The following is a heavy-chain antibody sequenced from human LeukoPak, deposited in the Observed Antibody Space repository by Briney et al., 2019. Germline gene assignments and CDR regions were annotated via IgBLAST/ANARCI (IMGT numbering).Heavy chain of an antibody. V-gene: IGHV3-48*02. Sequence: GGSLRLSCAASGFTFSSFTMNWARQVPGKGLEWISYISLGNSTMFYADSVKGRFTISRENAKNSLYLKMNSLRDDDTAVYYCARVGNGRSWDYWGQGTLVSVSS. CDR2: ISLGNSTM. J-gene: IGHJ4*02. CDR1: GFTFSSFT. CDR3: ARVGNGRSWDY. D-gene: IGHD2-15*01.